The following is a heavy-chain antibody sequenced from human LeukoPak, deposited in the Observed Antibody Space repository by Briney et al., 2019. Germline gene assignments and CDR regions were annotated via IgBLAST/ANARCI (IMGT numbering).Heavy chain of an antibody. CDR2: ISSLGSTI. V-gene: IGHV3-48*01. CDR3: AREYSSSWYIAFDT. D-gene: IGHD6-13*01. CDR1: GFTFSSYA. J-gene: IGHJ3*02. Sequence: PGGSLRLSCAASGFTFSSYAMNWVRQAPGKGLEWVSYISSLGSTIYYADSVKGRFTISRDNAKNSLYLQMNSLRAEDTAVYYCAREYSSSWYIAFDTWGQGTMVTVSS.